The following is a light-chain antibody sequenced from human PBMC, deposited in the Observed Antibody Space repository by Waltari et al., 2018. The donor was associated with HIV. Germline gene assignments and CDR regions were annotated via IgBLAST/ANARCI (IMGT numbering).Light chain of an antibody. CDR3: QVWDTTTDQWV. V-gene: IGLV3-21*04. Sequence: SYVLTQPPSVSVDPGETARITCGGTNIGSTSVQWYQQKPGLAPVRVIYDDNDRPSGIPERFSGSSAGNTATLTISRVEAGDEADYYCQVWDTTTDQWVFGGGTELAVL. CDR1: NIGSTS. J-gene: IGLJ3*02. CDR2: DDN.